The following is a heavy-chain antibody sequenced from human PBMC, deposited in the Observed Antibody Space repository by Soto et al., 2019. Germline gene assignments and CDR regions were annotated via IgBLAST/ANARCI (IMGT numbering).Heavy chain of an antibody. Sequence: QITLKESGPTLVKPTQTLTLTCTFSGFSLSTGGVGVGWIRQPPGKALEWLALIYWDDDKRYSPSLKSRLNIPKDTSKNQVVLTMTNMDPVDTATYYCAHRDYDSRGPLFDYWGQGTLVTVSS. CDR3: AHRDYDSRGPLFDY. J-gene: IGHJ4*02. CDR1: GFSLSTGGVG. CDR2: IYWDDDK. V-gene: IGHV2-5*02. D-gene: IGHD3-22*01.